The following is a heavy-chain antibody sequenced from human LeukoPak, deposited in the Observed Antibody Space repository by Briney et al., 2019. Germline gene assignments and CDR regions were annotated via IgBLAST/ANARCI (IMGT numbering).Heavy chain of an antibody. CDR2: IKHDGSEK. V-gene: IGHV3-7*01. CDR3: ARDIPSAADDYYNYGMDV. D-gene: IGHD6-13*01. Sequence: GGSLRLSCAASGFIFTNYFMSWVRQAPGKGLEWVASIKHDGSEKYYVDSVKGRFTISRDNAKNSLYLQMNSLRAEDTAVYYCARDIPSAADDYYNYGMDVWGQGTTVTVSS. CDR1: GFIFTNYF. J-gene: IGHJ6*02.